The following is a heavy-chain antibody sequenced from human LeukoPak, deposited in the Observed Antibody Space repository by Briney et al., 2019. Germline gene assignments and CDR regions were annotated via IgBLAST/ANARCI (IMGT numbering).Heavy chain of an antibody. CDR1: GFTVSSYA. Sequence: GGSLRLSCAAAGFTVSSYAISWVRQAPGKGLEWVSAISGSGGSTYYADSVKGRFTISRDNSKNTMYLQMTSLRAEDTAVYYCAKGRERIVVGTAIPHDYFDYWGQGTLVTVSS. J-gene: IGHJ4*02. D-gene: IGHD2-21*02. CDR2: ISGSGGST. CDR3: AKGRERIVVGTAIPHDYFDY. V-gene: IGHV3-23*01.